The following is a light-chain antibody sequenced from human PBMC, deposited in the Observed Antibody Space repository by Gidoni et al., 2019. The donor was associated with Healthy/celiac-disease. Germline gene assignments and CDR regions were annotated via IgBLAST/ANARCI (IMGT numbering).Light chain of an antibody. V-gene: IGKV1-39*01. CDR2: AAS. J-gene: IGKJ4*01. CDR3: QQSYSTPLT. CDR1: QSISSY. Sequence: IQMTQSPSSLSASVGDRVTITCRASQSISSYLNWYQQKPGKAPKLLIYAASSLQSGVPSRFSGSGSGTDFTLTISSLQPEDFATYYCQQSYSTPLTCGGXTKVEIK.